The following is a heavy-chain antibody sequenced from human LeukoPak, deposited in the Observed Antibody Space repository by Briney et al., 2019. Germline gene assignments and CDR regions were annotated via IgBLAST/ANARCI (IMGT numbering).Heavy chain of an antibody. D-gene: IGHD6-19*01. J-gene: IGHJ5*02. CDR1: GDSVSSNSVT. Sequence: SQTLSLTCAISGDSVSSNSVTWNWIRQSPSRGLEWLGRTYYRSKWYNDYAVSVKSRITINPDTSRNQFSLQVNSVTPEDTAVYYCARSLPVAGIPFDPWGQGTLVTVSS. CDR2: TYYRSKWYN. V-gene: IGHV6-1*01. CDR3: ARSLPVAGIPFDP.